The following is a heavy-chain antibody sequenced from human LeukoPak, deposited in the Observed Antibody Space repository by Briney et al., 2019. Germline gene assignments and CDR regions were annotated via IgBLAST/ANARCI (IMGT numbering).Heavy chain of an antibody. CDR3: AREIAVAGFFDY. CDR1: GYTFTGYY. V-gene: IGHV1-2*02. D-gene: IGHD6-19*01. J-gene: IGHJ4*02. Sequence: ASVKVSCKASGYTFTGYYMHWVRQAPGQGLEWMGWINPNSCGTNYAQKFQGRVTMTRDTSISTAYMELSRLRSDDTAVYYCAREIAVAGFFDYWGQGTLVTVSS. CDR2: INPNSCGT.